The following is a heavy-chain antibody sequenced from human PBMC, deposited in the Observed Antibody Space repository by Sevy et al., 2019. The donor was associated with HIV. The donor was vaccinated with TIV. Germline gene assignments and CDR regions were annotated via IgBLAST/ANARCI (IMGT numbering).Heavy chain of an antibody. CDR1: GNSFSGYW. D-gene: IGHD3-3*01. V-gene: IGHV5-10-1*01. Sequence: ESMKITCKGSGNSFSGYWISWVRLMPGKGLELMGRIDPTDSYTYYSPSFQGHVTISTDKSITTAYMQSSSLKASDTAMYYCARLLEKLPYAFDTWGQGTIVTVSS. CDR3: ARLLEKLPYAFDT. J-gene: IGHJ3*02. CDR2: IDPTDSYT.